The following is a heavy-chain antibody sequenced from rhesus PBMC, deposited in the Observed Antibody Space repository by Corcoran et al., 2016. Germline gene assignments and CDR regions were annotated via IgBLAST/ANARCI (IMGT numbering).Heavy chain of an antibody. Sequence: EVQLVESGGGLVQPGGSLRLSCAASGFIFSSYGMHWVRQAKGKGLEWVAVISYDGIKKYYADSVKDRFTISRDNSKNVLYLQMNNLKLEDTAVYYCARPDSGSYYYGLDSWGQGVVVTVSS. CDR1: GFIFSSYG. V-gene: IGHV3-54*02. J-gene: IGHJ6*01. D-gene: IGHD3-16*01. CDR3: ARPDSGSYYYGLDS. CDR2: ISYDGIKK.